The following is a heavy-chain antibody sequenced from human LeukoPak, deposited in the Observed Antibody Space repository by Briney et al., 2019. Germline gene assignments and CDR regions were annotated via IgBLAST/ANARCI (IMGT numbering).Heavy chain of an antibody. CDR3: AKALITVDPLGPFDF. CDR2: IKQDGSET. Sequence: GGSLRLSCAASGFTFSSYWMSWVRQAPGKGLEWVANIKQDGSETYYVDSVKGRFTISRDNAKNSLYLQMYSLSVEDTAVYYCAKALITVDPLGPFDFWGQGTLVTVSS. J-gene: IGHJ4*02. CDR1: GFTFSSYW. V-gene: IGHV3-7*01. D-gene: IGHD6-19*01.